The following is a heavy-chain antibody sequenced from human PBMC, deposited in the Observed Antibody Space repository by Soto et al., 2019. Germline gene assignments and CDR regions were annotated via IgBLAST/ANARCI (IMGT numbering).Heavy chain of an antibody. CDR1: GFTFSSYG. Sequence: QVQLVESGGGVVQPGRSLRLSCAASGFTFSSYGMHWVRQAPGKGLEWVAVIWYDGSNKYYADSVKGRFTISRDNSKNTLYLQMNSLRAEDTAVYYCARDYDYIWGGFDYWGQGTLVTVSS. CDR2: IWYDGSNK. D-gene: IGHD3-16*01. V-gene: IGHV3-33*01. CDR3: ARDYDYIWGGFDY. J-gene: IGHJ4*02.